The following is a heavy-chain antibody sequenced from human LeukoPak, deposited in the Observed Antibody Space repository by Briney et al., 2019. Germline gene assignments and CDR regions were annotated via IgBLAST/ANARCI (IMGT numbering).Heavy chain of an antibody. CDR2: ISSSGSTI. D-gene: IGHD3-22*01. J-gene: IGHJ4*02. CDR1: GFTFSDYY. CDR3: ARSQHSSGYPYYFDY. Sequence: GGSLRLSCAASGFTFSDYYMSWIRQAPGKGLEWVSYISSSGSTIYYADSVKGRFTISRDNAKNSLYLQMNSLRAEDTAVYYCARSQHSSGYPYYFDYWGQGTLVTVSS. V-gene: IGHV3-11*01.